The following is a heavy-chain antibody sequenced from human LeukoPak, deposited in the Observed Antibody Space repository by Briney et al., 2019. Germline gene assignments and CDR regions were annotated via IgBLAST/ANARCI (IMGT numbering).Heavy chain of an antibody. CDR3: TREAPGGDYYDSSGYGTSY. CDR1: GFTFGEYA. CDR2: IRSKAYGGTT. D-gene: IGHD3-22*01. Sequence: GGSLRLSCTASGFTFGEYAMSWVRQAPGKGLEWVGFIRSKAYGGTTEYAASVKGRFTISRDDSKSIAYLQMNSLKTEDTAVYYCTREAPGGDYYDSSGYGTSYWGQGTLVTVSS. J-gene: IGHJ4*02. V-gene: IGHV3-49*04.